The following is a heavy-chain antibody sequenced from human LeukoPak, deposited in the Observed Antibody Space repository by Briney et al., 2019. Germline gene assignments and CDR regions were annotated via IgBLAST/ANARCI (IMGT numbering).Heavy chain of an antibody. CDR1: GYTFTKSG. CDR3: AGRFSPYGDYWFDP. CDR2: ISGYNGNT. Sequence: ASVKVSCKASGYTFTKSGISWVRQAPGQGLEWMGWISGYNGNTNFAKKFQGRVTMTTDTAPSTAYMELRSLRSDDTAVYYCAGRFSPYGDYWFDPWGQGTLVTVSS. D-gene: IGHD4-17*01. J-gene: IGHJ5*02. V-gene: IGHV1-18*01.